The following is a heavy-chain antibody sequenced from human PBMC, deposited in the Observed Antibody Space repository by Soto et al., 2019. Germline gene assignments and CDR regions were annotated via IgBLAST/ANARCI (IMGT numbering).Heavy chain of an antibody. V-gene: IGHV3-30*18. Sequence: PEGSLRLSCAASGFTFSSYGMHWVRQAPGKGLEWVAVISYDGSNKYYADSVKGRFTISRDNSKNTLYLQMNSLRAEDTAVYYCAKDGGYCSGGSCYSPNWFDPWGQGTLGTVSS. J-gene: IGHJ5*02. CDR3: AKDGGYCSGGSCYSPNWFDP. D-gene: IGHD2-15*01. CDR1: GFTFSSYG. CDR2: ISYDGSNK.